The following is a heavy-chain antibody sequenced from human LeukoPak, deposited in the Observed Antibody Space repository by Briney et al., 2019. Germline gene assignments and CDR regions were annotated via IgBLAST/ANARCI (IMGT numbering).Heavy chain of an antibody. CDR2: IKSKNVGGTT. CDR3: TSHAAFDP. Sequence: GGSLRLSCAASGFMFSSNWMSWVRLAPGKGLEWVGRIKSKNVGGTTDYAAPVKGRFTISRDDSKNTVYLQMNSLKIEDTAVYYCTSHAAFDPWGQGTLVTVSS. V-gene: IGHV3-15*01. J-gene: IGHJ5*02. CDR1: GFMFSSNW.